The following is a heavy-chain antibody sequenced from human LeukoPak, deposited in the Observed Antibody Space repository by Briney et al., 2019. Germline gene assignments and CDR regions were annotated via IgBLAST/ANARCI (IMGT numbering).Heavy chain of an antibody. CDR2: ISWNSGSI. CDR1: GFTYDDYA. D-gene: IGHD3-22*01. V-gene: IGHV3-9*01. Sequence: GGSLRLSCAASGFTYDDYAMHLVRQAPGKGLEWVSGISWNSGSIGYADSVKGRFTISRDNAKNSLYLQMNSLRAEDTALYYCAKILTGYYDSSGDAFDIWGQGTMVTVSS. CDR3: AKILTGYYDSSGDAFDI. J-gene: IGHJ3*02.